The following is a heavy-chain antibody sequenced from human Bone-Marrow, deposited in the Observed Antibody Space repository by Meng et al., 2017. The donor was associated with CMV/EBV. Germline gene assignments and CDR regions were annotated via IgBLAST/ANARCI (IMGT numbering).Heavy chain of an antibody. CDR3: ARQKWGAAFDP. D-gene: IGHD2-15*01. Sequence: GSLRLSCTVSGGSISSSSYYWGWIRQPPGKGLEWIGSIYYSGSTYYNPSLKSRVTISIDTSKNQFSLKLSSVTAADTAVYYCARQKWGAAFDPWGQGTLVTGSS. CDR1: GGSISSSSYY. CDR2: IYYSGST. V-gene: IGHV4-39*01. J-gene: IGHJ5*02.